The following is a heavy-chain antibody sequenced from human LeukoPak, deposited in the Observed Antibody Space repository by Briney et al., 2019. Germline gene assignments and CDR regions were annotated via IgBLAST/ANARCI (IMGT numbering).Heavy chain of an antibody. J-gene: IGHJ4*02. V-gene: IGHV4-61*02. CDR3: ARTVGDYDYVWGNYRYTFDY. Sequence: SETLSLTCTVSGGSISSGSYYWSWIRQPAGKGLEWIGRISTSGSTTYNPSLKSRVTLSVDTSKNQFSLKLSSVAAADTAVYYCARTVGDYDYVWGNYRYTFDYWGQGTLVTVSS. CDR1: GGSISSGSYY. D-gene: IGHD3-16*02. CDR2: ISTSGST.